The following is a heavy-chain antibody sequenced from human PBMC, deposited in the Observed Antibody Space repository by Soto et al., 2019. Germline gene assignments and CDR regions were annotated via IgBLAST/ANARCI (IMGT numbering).Heavy chain of an antibody. V-gene: IGHV4-39*01. J-gene: IGHJ4*02. D-gene: IGHD2-2*01. CDR2: IYYSGST. Sequence: PSETLSLTCTVSGGSISSSSYYWGWIRQPPGKGLEWIGSIYYSGSTHYNPSLKSRVTISVDTSKNQFSLKLSSVTAADTAVYYCASGRAAIGWYWGQGTLVTVSS. CDR3: ASGRAAIGWY. CDR1: GGSISSSSYY.